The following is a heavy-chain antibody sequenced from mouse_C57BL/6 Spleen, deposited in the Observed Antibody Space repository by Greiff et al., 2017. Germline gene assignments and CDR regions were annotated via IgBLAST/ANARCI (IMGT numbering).Heavy chain of an antibody. D-gene: IGHD1-1*01. CDR3: ARLATTVVATGFGD. CDR1: GYTFTSYW. CDR2: IHPNSGST. Sequence: QVQLQQPGAELVKPGASVKLSCKASGYTFTSYWMHWVKQRPGQGLEWIGMIHPNSGSTNYNEKFKSKATLTVDKSSSTAYMQLSSLTSEDSAVYYCARLATTVVATGFGDWGQGTTLTVSS. J-gene: IGHJ2*01. V-gene: IGHV1-64*01.